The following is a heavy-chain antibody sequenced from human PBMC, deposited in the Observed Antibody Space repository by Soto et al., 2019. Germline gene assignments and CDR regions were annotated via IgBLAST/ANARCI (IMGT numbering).Heavy chain of an antibody. CDR3: ARQDGYYRSYYYGLDF. J-gene: IGHJ6*02. V-gene: IGHV5-51*01. CDR1: GYAFTSYW. Sequence: PGESLKISCEASGYAFTSYWIAWVRQLPGKGLEWMGVIYPDDSNTIYSPSFQGQVTISADKSSTTAYLHWGSLRASDTAMYYCARQDGYYRSYYYGLDFWGQGTTVTVSS. D-gene: IGHD1-26*01. CDR2: IYPDDSNT.